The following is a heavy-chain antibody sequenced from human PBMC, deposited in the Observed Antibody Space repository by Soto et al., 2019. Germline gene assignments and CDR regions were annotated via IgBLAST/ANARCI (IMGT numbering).Heavy chain of an antibody. V-gene: IGHV4-34*01. CDR2: INHSGNT. Sequence: QVQLQQWGAGLLKPSETLSLTCAVYGGSFSGYYWSWIRQPPGKGLEWIGEINHSGNTNYNPSLTSRATRSLNTSTNQFSLKLRSLTAADTPVYYCARSLIPATGTRGGYAFDICGQGTMVTVSS. CDR1: GGSFSGYY. CDR3: ARSLIPATGTRGGYAFDI. D-gene: IGHD1-1*01. J-gene: IGHJ3*02.